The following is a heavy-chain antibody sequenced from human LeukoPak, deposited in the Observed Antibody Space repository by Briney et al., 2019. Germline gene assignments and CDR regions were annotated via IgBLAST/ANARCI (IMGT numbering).Heavy chain of an antibody. V-gene: IGHV3-30*18. CDR1: GFTFSTYG. Sequence: GGSLRLSCAASGFTFSTYGMHWVRQAPGRGLEWVTIISYDGTTKYYADSVKGRFTISRDNSKDTLYLQMNSLRVEDTAVYYCAKGSGWYEWYFDLWGRGTLVTVSS. J-gene: IGHJ2*01. D-gene: IGHD6-19*01. CDR2: ISYDGTTK. CDR3: AKGSGWYEWYFDL.